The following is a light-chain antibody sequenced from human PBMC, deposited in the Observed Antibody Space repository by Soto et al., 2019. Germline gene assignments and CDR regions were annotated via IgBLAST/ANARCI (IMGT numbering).Light chain of an antibody. J-gene: IGLJ3*02. CDR3: QSFDRSLSGSV. CDR1: SSNIGAGYD. CDR2: GNG. Sequence: QSVLTQPPSVSGAPGQRVTISCTGSSSNIGAGYDVHWYLELPGTAPKLLIYGNGNRPSGVPDRFSGSKSGTSASLAISGLQAEDEADYYCQSFDRSLSGSVFGGGTKLTVI. V-gene: IGLV1-40*01.